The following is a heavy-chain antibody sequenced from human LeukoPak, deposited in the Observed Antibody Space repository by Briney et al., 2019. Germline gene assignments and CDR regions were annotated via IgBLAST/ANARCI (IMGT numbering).Heavy chain of an antibody. Sequence: PGRAPVLSCAASGFTFRSYGLQRVPQAPGMGLTAVIVISSDASNKYYAESGKGRCTICGNNSKNTLNLQMNSLRAEDTAVYYCAKEGITMVRGVPYYYGMDVWGQGTTVTVSS. CDR2: ISSDASNK. CDR3: AKEGITMVRGVPYYYGMDV. V-gene: IGHV3-30*18. J-gene: IGHJ6*02. D-gene: IGHD3-10*01. CDR1: GFTFRSYG.